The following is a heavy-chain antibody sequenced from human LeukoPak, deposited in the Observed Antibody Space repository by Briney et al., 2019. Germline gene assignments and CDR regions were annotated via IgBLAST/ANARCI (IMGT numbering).Heavy chain of an antibody. V-gene: IGHV3-23*01. Sequence: PGGSLRLSCDASGFSINTYTMYWVRQAPGQGLEWVSGIRNSDGMTYYADSVRGRFTISTDNSKNTLYLQMNSLRAEDTAVYYCAKAISVGATTDAADWGQGTLVTVSS. CDR1: GFSINTYT. CDR2: IRNSDGMT. J-gene: IGHJ4*02. D-gene: IGHD1-26*01. CDR3: AKAISVGATTDAAD.